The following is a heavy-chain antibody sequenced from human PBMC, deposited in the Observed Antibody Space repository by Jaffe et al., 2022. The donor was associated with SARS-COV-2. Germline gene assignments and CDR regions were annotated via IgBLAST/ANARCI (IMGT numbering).Heavy chain of an antibody. CDR3: ARQSSGWYDYFDY. V-gene: IGHV4-39*01. Sequence: QLQLQESGPGLVKPSETLSLTCTVSGGSISSSSYYWGWIRQPPGKGLEWIGSIYYSGSTYYNPSLKSRVTISVDTSKNQFSLKLSSVTAADTAVYYCARQSSGWYDYFDYWGQGTLVTVSS. CDR2: IYYSGST. CDR1: GGSISSSSYY. D-gene: IGHD6-19*01. J-gene: IGHJ4*02.